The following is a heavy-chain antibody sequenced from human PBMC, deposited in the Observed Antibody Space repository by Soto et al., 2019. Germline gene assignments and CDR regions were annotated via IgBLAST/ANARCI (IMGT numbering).Heavy chain of an antibody. Sequence: GASVKASCKASGYAFASYGISWVRQAPGQGLEWMGWISAYNGNTNYAQKLQGRVTMTTETSTSTAYMELRSLRSDDTAVYYCAREYVWGGYRNYYYFYVMDVWGQGTTVTVSS. J-gene: IGHJ6*02. CDR2: ISAYNGNT. CDR3: AREYVWGGYRNYYYFYVMDV. V-gene: IGHV1-18*04. CDR1: GYAFASYG. D-gene: IGHD3-16*02.